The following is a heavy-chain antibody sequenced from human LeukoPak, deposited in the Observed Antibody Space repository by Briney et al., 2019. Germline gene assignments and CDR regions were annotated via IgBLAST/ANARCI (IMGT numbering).Heavy chain of an antibody. Sequence: PSETLSLTCAVSGGSISSSNWWSWVRQPPGKGLEWIGEIYHSGSTNYNPSLKSRVTISVDKSKNQFSLKLSSVTAADTAVYYCARRYSSGWYAPGYWGQGTLVTVSS. CDR1: GGSISSSNW. V-gene: IGHV4-4*02. D-gene: IGHD6-19*01. J-gene: IGHJ4*02. CDR2: IYHSGST. CDR3: ARRYSSGWYAPGY.